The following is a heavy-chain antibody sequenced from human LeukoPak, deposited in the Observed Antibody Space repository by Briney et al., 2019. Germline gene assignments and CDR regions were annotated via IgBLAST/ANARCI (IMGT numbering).Heavy chain of an antibody. Sequence: SETLSLTCTVSGGSISSSSYYWGWIRQPPGKGLEWIGSIYYSGSTYYNPSLKSRVTISVDTSKNQFSLKLSSVTAADTAVYYCARVGTMVRGVPPGEFDPWGQGTLVTVSS. CDR2: IYYSGST. CDR1: GGSISSSSYY. V-gene: IGHV4-39*07. J-gene: IGHJ5*02. CDR3: ARVGTMVRGVPPGEFDP. D-gene: IGHD3-10*01.